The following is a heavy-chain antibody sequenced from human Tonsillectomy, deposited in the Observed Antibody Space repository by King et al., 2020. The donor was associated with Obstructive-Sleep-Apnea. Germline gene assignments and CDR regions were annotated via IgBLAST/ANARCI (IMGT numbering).Heavy chain of an antibody. CDR2: IYHIGIT. J-gene: IGHJ4*02. CDR1: RYSISSGYD. Sequence: QLQESVPGLVKSSETLSLTCTVSRYSISSGYDWGWIRQPPGERLECLGNIYHIGITHYNPSLKSRVTISVDTSKNQFSLKLNSVTAADTAVYYCARGRTQFDYWGQGTLVTVSS. D-gene: IGHD3/OR15-3a*01. V-gene: IGHV4-38-2*02. CDR3: ARGRTQFDY.